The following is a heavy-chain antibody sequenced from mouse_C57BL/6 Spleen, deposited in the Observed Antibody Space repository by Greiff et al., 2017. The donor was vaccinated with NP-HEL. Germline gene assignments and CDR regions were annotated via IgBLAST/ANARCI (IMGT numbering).Heavy chain of an antibody. D-gene: IGHD4-1*01. V-gene: IGHV3-1*01. CDR3: ARGAGTFFDY. Sequence: DVKLQESGPGMVKPSQSLSLTCTVTGYSITSGYDWHWIRHFPGNNLEWMGYISYSGSTNYNPSLKSRISITHDTSKNHFFLKLNSVTTEDTATYYCARGAGTFFDYWGQGTTLTVAS. CDR2: ISYSGST. J-gene: IGHJ2*01. CDR1: GYSITSGYD.